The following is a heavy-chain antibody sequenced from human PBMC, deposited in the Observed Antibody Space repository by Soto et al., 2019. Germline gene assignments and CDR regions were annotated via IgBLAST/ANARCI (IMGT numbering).Heavy chain of an antibody. Sequence: PSETLSLTCTVSGGSISRNIYYWGWIRQPPGKGLEWIGNIHYSGSTYYDSSLKSRVTISVDTSKNQFSLKLSSVTAADTAVYYCASQHYYDSSGYYVVYWGQGTLVTSPQ. V-gene: IGHV4-39*01. CDR1: GGSISRNIYY. D-gene: IGHD3-22*01. J-gene: IGHJ4*02. CDR2: IHYSGST. CDR3: ASQHYYDSSGYYVVY.